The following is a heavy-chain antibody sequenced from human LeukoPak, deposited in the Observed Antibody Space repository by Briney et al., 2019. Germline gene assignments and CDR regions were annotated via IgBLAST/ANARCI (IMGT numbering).Heavy chain of an antibody. D-gene: IGHD3-22*01. CDR3: ARDGSGYHYFDY. Sequence: GGSLRLSCAASGFTVSSNYMSWVRQALGKGLEWVSVIYSGGSTYYADSVKGRFTTSRDNSKNTVYLQMNSLRAEDTAVYYCARDGSGYHYFDYWGQGTLVTVSS. V-gene: IGHV3-53*01. CDR1: GFTVSSNY. J-gene: IGHJ4*02. CDR2: IYSGGST.